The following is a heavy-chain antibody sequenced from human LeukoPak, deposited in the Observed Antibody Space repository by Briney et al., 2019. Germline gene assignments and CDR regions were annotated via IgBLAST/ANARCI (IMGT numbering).Heavy chain of an antibody. CDR1: GFTFTSSV. V-gene: IGHV1-58*01. Sequence: RASVKVSCKASGFTFTSSVVQGVRQARGQRLEWIGWIVVGSGNTNYAQKLQERVTITRDMSTSTAYMELSSLRFEDTAVYYCAADRAGSYLRFVYWGQGTPVTVSS. J-gene: IGHJ4*02. CDR3: AADRAGSYLRFVY. D-gene: IGHD3-10*01. CDR2: IVVGSGNT.